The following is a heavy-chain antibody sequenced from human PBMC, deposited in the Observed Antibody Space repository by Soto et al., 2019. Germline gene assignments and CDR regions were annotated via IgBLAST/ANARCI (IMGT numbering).Heavy chain of an antibody. J-gene: IGHJ4*02. CDR2: IKSKTDGGTT. V-gene: IGHV3-15*01. D-gene: IGHD3-22*01. Sequence: EVQLVESGGGLVKPGGSLRLSCAASGFTFSNAWMSWVRQAPGKGLEWVGRIKSKTDGGTTDYAAPVKGRFTISRDDSKNTLYLQMNSLKTEDTAVYYCTVDSSGYYSRAHNYWGQGTLVTVSS. CDR3: TVDSSGYYSRAHNY. CDR1: GFTFSNAW.